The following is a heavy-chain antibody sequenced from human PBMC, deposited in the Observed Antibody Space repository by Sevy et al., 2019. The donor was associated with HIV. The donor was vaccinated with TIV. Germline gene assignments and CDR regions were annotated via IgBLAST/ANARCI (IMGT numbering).Heavy chain of an antibody. CDR3: TRWKAAQSIFDY. D-gene: IGHD6-13*01. CDR1: GFTFGDYC. J-gene: IGHJ4*02. V-gene: IGHV3-49*04. CDR2: LKSDIYGGTV. Sequence: GGSRRLSCTASGFTFGDYCMSWVRQAPGKGLEWVAFLKSDIYGGTVDHAGSVRGRFVISRDDSKTIAYLQMNDLKTEDTGVYYCTRWKAAQSIFDYWGQGALVTVSS.